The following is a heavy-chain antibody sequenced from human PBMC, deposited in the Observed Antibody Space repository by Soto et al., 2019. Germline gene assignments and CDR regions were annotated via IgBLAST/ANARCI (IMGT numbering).Heavy chain of an antibody. CDR3: ARVWHLYDSSGYAFDI. J-gene: IGHJ3*02. V-gene: IGHV1-18*01. CDR1: GYTFTSYG. Sequence: QVQLVQSGAEVKKPGASVKVSCKASGYTFTSYGISWVRQAPGQGLEWMGWISAYNGNTNYAQKLQGRVTMTTDTSTSTDYMELRSLRSDDTAVYYCARVWHLYDSSGYAFDIWGQGTMVTVSS. D-gene: IGHD3-22*01. CDR2: ISAYNGNT.